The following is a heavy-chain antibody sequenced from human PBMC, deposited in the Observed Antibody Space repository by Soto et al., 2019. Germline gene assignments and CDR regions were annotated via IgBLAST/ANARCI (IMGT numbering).Heavy chain of an antibody. J-gene: IGHJ4*02. CDR1: GFTFSSYA. D-gene: IGHD3-22*01. CDR3: AKDGGHYDSSGYSFDY. Sequence: GGSLRLSCAASGFTFSSYAMSWVRQAPGKGLEWVSAISGSGGSTYYADSVKGRFTISRDNSKNTLYLQMNSLRAEDTAVYYCAKDGGHYDSSGYSFDYWGQGTQVTVSS. V-gene: IGHV3-23*01. CDR2: ISGSGGST.